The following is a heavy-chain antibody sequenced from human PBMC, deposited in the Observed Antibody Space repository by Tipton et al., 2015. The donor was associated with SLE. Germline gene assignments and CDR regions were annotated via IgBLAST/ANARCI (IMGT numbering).Heavy chain of an antibody. V-gene: IGHV4-34*01. CDR2: INHSGST. J-gene: IGHJ4*02. CDR3: ARGGYYYDSSGYSDY. CDR1: GGSFSGYY. D-gene: IGHD3-22*01. Sequence: LRLSCAVYGGSFSGYYWSWIRQPPGKGLEWIGEINHSGSTNYNPSLKSRVTISVDTSKNQFSLKLSSVTAADTAVYYCARGGYYYDSSGYSDYWGQGTLVTVSS.